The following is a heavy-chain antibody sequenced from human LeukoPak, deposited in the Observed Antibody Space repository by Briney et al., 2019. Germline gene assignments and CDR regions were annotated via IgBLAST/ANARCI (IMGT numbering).Heavy chain of an antibody. D-gene: IGHD2-15*01. CDR2: IYWNDDK. V-gene: IGHV2-5*01. J-gene: IGHJ4*02. CDR3: AHYGGTRSFDY. CDR1: GFSLSTSGVG. Sequence: FGPTLVNPTQTLTLTCTFSGFSLSTSGVGVGWIRQPPGKALEWLALIYWNDDKRYSPSLRSRLTITKDTSKNQVVLTMTNMDPVDTATYYCAHYGGTRSFDYWGQGTLVTVSS.